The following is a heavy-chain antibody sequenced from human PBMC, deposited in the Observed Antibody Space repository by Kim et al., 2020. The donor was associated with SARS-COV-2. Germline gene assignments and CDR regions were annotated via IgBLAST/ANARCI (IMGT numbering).Heavy chain of an antibody. CDR2: ISYDGSNK. V-gene: IGHV3-33*05. CDR3: ARDSSGWVQGYFDY. Sequence: GGSLRLSCVASGFTFSSYGMHWVRQAPGKGLEWVAVISYDGSNKYYADSVKGRFTISRDNSKNTLYLQMNSLRAEDTAVYYCARDSSGWVQGYFDYWGQGTLVTVSS. D-gene: IGHD6-19*01. J-gene: IGHJ4*02. CDR1: GFTFSSYG.